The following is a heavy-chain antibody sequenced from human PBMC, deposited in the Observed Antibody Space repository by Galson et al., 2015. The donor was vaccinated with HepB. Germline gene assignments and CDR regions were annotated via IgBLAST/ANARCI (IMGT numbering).Heavy chain of an antibody. D-gene: IGHD3-10*01. CDR1: GYTFTSYA. J-gene: IGHJ5*02. CDR3: ARDRVLLWFGELGGWFDP. Sequence: SVKVSCKASGYTFTSYAMHWARQAPGQRLEWMGWINAGNGNTKYSQKFQGRVTITRDTSASTAYMGLSSLRSEDTAVYYCARDRVLLWFGELGGWFDPWGQGTLVTVSS. CDR2: INAGNGNT. V-gene: IGHV1-3*01.